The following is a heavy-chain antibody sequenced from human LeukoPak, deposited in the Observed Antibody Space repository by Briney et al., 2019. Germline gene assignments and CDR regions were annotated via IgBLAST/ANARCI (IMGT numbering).Heavy chain of an antibody. V-gene: IGHV3-73*01. J-gene: IGHJ4*02. CDR1: GFTFSDSD. D-gene: IGHD6-19*01. CDR3: STYRSGHY. CDR2: ITTKRSNYAT. Sequence: GGSLRLSCAASGFTFSDSDIHWVRQASGKGLEWVGRITTKRSNYATAYTASVKSRFTISRHDSENTAYLQMNSLKTEDTALYYCSTYRSGHYWGQGTLVTVSS.